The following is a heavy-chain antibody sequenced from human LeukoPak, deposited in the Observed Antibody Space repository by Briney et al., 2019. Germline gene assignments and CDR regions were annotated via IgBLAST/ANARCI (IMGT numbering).Heavy chain of an antibody. CDR1: GYTLTELS. V-gene: IGHV1-24*01. J-gene: IGHJ6*02. CDR3: AWGLSVGSYYYYGMDV. D-gene: IGHD7-27*01. Sequence: ASVKVSCKVSGYTLTELSMHWVRQAPGKGLEWMGGFDPEDGETIYAQKFQGRVTMTEDTSTDTAYMELSSLRSEDTAVYYCAWGLSVGSYYYYGMDVWGQGTTVTVSS. CDR2: FDPEDGET.